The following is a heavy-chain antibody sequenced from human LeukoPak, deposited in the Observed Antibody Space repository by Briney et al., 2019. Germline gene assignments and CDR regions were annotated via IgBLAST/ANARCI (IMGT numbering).Heavy chain of an antibody. J-gene: IGHJ4*02. V-gene: IGHV4-30-2*01. CDR1: GGSISSGGHS. CDR3: ARVPGGYSSGWKIFDY. Sequence: SQTLSLTCAVSGGSISSGGHSWSWIRQPPGKGLEWIGYIYHSGSTYYNPSLKSRVTISVDRSKNQFSLKLSSVTAADTAVYYCARVPGGYSSGWKIFDYWGQGTLVTVSS. D-gene: IGHD6-25*01. CDR2: IYHSGST.